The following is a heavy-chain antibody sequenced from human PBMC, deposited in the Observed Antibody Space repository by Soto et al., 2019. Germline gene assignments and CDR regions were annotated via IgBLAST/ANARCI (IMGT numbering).Heavy chain of an antibody. J-gene: IGHJ3*02. CDR3: ARDSDRLEQRPTFDI. CDR1: GGSISGGTFY. CDR2: TYYTGTT. V-gene: IGHV4-31*03. D-gene: IGHD3-16*01. Sequence: QVQLQESGPGLVKPSQTLSLTCTVSGGSISGGTFYWSWVRQYPGEALEWIGFTYYTGTTSYNPTPKSRATISVDTSKNQFSLNLSSVTVADTAIYYCARDSDRLEQRPTFDIWGQGTLVSVSS.